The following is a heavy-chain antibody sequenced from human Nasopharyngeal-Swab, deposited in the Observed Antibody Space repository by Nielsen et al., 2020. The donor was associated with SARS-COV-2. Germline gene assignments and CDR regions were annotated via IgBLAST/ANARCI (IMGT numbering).Heavy chain of an antibody. CDR1: GYTLTELS. V-gene: IGHV1-24*01. CDR2: FDPEDGET. Sequence: ASVKVPCKVSGYTLTELSMHWVRQAPGKGLEWMGGFDPEDGETIYAQKFQGRVTMTEDTSTDTAYMELSSLRSEDTAVYYCATDLAAAGKYYYYYYGMDVWGQGTTVTVSS. D-gene: IGHD6-13*01. CDR3: ATDLAAAGKYYYYYYGMDV. J-gene: IGHJ6*02.